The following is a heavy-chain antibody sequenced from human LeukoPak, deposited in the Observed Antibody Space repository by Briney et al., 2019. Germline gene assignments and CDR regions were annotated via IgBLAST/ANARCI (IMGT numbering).Heavy chain of an antibody. V-gene: IGHV4-39*07. J-gene: IGHJ5*02. Sequence: TSETLSLTCTVSGGSISSYYWGWIRQPPGKGLEWIGSIYYSGSTYYNPSLESRVTISLDTSKNQFSLKLSSVTAADTAVYHCARQIPLSMVDPWGQGTLVTVSS. CDR3: ARQIPLSMVDP. CDR1: GGSISSYY. CDR2: IYYSGST. D-gene: IGHD2/OR15-2a*01.